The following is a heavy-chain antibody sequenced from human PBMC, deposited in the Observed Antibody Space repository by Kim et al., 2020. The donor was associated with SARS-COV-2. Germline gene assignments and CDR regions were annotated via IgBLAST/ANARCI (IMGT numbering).Heavy chain of an antibody. J-gene: IGHJ4*02. CDR3: ARMSTRSFDY. CDR2: DK. V-gene: IGHV3-7*03. Sequence: DKYYVDSVKGRFTVSRDNAKNSLYLQMNSLRAEDTAVFYCARMSTRSFDYWGQGTLVTVSS.